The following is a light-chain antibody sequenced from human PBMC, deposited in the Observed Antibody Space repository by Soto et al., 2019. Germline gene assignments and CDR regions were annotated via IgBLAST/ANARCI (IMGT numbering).Light chain of an antibody. CDR1: QSVSSY. J-gene: IGKJ5*01. CDR2: DAS. V-gene: IGKV3-11*01. Sequence: EIVLTQSPATLSLSPGERVTISCRASQSVSSYFAWYQQKPGQAPRLLIYDASNRATGIPARFSGSGSGTDFTLTISSLVPENFAVYYCQQRSNGPLTLVQGTRMEIK. CDR3: QQRSNGPLT.